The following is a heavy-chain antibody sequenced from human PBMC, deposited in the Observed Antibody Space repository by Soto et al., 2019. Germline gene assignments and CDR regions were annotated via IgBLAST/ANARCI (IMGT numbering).Heavy chain of an antibody. V-gene: IGHV1-18*01. CDR1: GYAFTTYG. D-gene: IGHD1-1*01. CDR2: ISAHNGNT. CDR3: ARGRYGDY. J-gene: IGHJ4*02. Sequence: QVHLVQSGAEVKKPGASVKVSCKGSGYAFTTYGITWVRQAPGQGLEWMGWISAHNGNTNYAQKLQGRVTVTTDTSTSRAYMDLRRLRSDDTAVYYCARGRYGDYWGQGALVTVSS.